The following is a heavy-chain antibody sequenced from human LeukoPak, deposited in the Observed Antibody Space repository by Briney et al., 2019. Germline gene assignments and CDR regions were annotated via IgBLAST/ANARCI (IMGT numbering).Heavy chain of an antibody. CDR2: ISAYNGNT. J-gene: IGHJ6*03. V-gene: IGHV1-18*01. Sequence: GASVKVSCKASGYTFTSYGISWVRQAPGQGLEWMGWISAYNGNTNYAQKLQGRVTMTTDTSTSTAYMELRSLRSDDTAVYYCARERGSDYDILTGHDYMDVWGKGTTVTVSS. CDR3: ARERGSDYDILTGHDYMDV. CDR1: GYTFTSYG. D-gene: IGHD3-9*01.